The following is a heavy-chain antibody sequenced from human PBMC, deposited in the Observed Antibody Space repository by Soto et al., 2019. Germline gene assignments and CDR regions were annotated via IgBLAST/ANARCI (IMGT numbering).Heavy chain of an antibody. V-gene: IGHV1-3*04. J-gene: IGHJ4*02. CDR3: ARTKWLQSFDY. CDR2: IDTVNSNT. D-gene: IGHD4-4*01. Sequence: ASVKVSCKTSVYTFISYTVHWVRQAPGQRLEWMGWIDTVNSNTKYSQKFQGRVTFTRDTFATAAYMELSSLGSEDTAVYYCARTKWLQSFDYWGQGTLVTVSS. CDR1: VYTFISYT.